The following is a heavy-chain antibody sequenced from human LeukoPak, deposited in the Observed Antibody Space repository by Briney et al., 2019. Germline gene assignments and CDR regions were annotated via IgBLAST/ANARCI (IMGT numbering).Heavy chain of an antibody. Sequence: NSSETLSLTCTVSGGSISSSSYYWGWIRQPPGKGLEWIGSIYYSGSTYYNPSLKSRVTISVDTSKNQFSLKLSSVTAADTAVYYCARAVPPYDYVWGRSDLYYSDYWGQGTLVTVSS. CDR3: ARAVPPYDYVWGRSDLYYSDY. D-gene: IGHD3-16*01. V-gene: IGHV4-39*07. J-gene: IGHJ4*02. CDR1: GGSISSSSYY. CDR2: IYYSGST.